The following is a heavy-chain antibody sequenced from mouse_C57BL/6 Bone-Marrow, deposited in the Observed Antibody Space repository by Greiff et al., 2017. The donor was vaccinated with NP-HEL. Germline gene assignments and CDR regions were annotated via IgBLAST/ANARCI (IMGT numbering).Heavy chain of an antibody. V-gene: IGHV2-5*01. J-gene: IGHJ4*01. CDR3: AKTGGWLLRYYAMDY. Sequence: VQLQQSGPGLVQPSQSLSITCTVSGFSLTSYGVHWVRQSPGKGLEWLGVIWRGGSTDYNAAFMSRLSITKDNSKSQVFFKMNSLQADDTAIYYWAKTGGWLLRYYAMDYWGQGTSVTVSS. D-gene: IGHD2-3*01. CDR1: GFSLTSYG. CDR2: IWRGGST.